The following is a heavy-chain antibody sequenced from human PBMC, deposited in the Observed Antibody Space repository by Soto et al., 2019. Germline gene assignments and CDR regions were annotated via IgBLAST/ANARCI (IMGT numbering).Heavy chain of an antibody. CDR2: IYYSGST. Sequence: SETLSLTCTVSGGSISSGGYYWSWIRQHPGKGLEWIGYIYYSGSTYYNPSLKSRVTISVDTSKNQFSLKLSSVTAADTAVYYCAREFRAKYYYDSSGYHWFDPWGQGTLVTVSS. CDR3: AREFRAKYYYDSSGYHWFDP. CDR1: GGSISSGGYY. D-gene: IGHD3-22*01. J-gene: IGHJ5*02. V-gene: IGHV4-31*03.